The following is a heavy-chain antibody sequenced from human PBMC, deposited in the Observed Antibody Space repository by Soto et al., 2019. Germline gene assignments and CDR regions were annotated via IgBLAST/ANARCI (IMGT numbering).Heavy chain of an antibody. Sequence: SETLSLTCAVYGGSFSGYYWSWIRQPPGKGLEWIGEINHSGSTNYNPSLKSRVTISVDTSKNQFSLKLSSVTAADTAVYYCARVSRRFLGTYFDYWGQGTLVTVSS. CDR3: ARVSRRFLGTYFDY. D-gene: IGHD3-3*01. CDR2: INHSGST. V-gene: IGHV4-34*01. CDR1: GGSFSGYY. J-gene: IGHJ4*02.